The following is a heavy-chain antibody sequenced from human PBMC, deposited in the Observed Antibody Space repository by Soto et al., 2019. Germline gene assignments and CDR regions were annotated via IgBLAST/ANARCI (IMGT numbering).Heavy chain of an antibody. V-gene: IGHV1-8*01. Sequence: ASVKVSCKASGYTFTSYEINWVRQATGQGLEWMGWMNSNSGNIGYAQKFQGRVTMTRNTSTSTAYMELSSLRPDDTGVYYCVRGKFWFDPWGQGTLVTVSS. J-gene: IGHJ5*02. CDR1: GYTFTSYE. CDR3: VRGKFWFDP. CDR2: MNSNSGNI.